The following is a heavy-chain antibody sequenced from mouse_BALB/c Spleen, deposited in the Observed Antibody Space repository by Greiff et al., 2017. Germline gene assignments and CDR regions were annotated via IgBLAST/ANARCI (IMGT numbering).Heavy chain of an antibody. CDR3: ARTFTTVVAEDY. CDR2: IYPYNGGT. V-gene: IGHV1S29*02. Sequence: EVKLEESGPELVKPGASVKISCKASGYTFTDYNMHWVKQSHGKSLEWIGYIYPYNGGTGYNQKFKSKATLTVDNSSSTAYMELRSLTSEDSAVYYCARTFTTVVAEDYWGQGTTLTVSS. D-gene: IGHD1-1*01. CDR1: GYTFTDYN. J-gene: IGHJ2*01.